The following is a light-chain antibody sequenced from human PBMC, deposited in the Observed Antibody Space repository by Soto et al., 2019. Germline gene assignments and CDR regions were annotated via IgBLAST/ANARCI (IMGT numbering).Light chain of an antibody. J-gene: IGLJ2*01. CDR2: DVS. V-gene: IGLV2-14*01. CDR3: SSYTSSSTPV. Sequence: QSALTQPASVSGSPGQSITISCTGTSSDVGGYNYVSWYQQHPGKAPKLMIYDVSNRPSGVSNRFSGSKSGNTASLTISGLQAEDGADYYCSSYTSSSTPVCGGGTKVTVL. CDR1: SSDVGGYNY.